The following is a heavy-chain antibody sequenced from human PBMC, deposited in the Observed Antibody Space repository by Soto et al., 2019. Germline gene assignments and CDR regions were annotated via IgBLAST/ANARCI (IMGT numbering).Heavy chain of an antibody. CDR3: AKFVRVVPAAMLEGNFDY. J-gene: IGHJ4*02. D-gene: IGHD2-2*01. CDR1: GFTFSSYA. CDR2: ISGSGGST. V-gene: IGHV3-23*01. Sequence: GGSLRLSCAASGFTFSSYAMSWVRQAPGKGLEWVSAISGSGGSTYYADSVKGRFTISRDNSKNTLYLQMNSLRAEDTAVYYCAKFVRVVPAAMLEGNFDYWGQGTLVTVSS.